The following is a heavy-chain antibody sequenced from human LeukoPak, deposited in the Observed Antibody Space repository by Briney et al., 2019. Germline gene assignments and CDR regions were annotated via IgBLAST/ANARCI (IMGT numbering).Heavy chain of an antibody. CDR2: IGTAGNT. Sequence: GGSLRLSCAASGFTFSSYDMHWVRQATGKGLEWVSAIGTAGNTYYPGSVKGRFTISRENAKNSLYLQMNSRRAGDTAVYYCARGRYSSSSGRYFDLWGRGTLVTVSS. D-gene: IGHD6-6*01. J-gene: IGHJ2*01. V-gene: IGHV3-13*01. CDR3: ARGRYSSSSGRYFDL. CDR1: GFTFSSYD.